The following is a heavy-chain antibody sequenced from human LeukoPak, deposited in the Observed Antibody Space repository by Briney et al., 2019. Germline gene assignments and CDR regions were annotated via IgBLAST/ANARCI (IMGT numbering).Heavy chain of an antibody. Sequence: SETLSLTCTVSGGSISSGNYYWSWIRQHPGKGLEWIGYIHHSGSTYYNPSLKSRVIISVDTSKNQFSLKLNSVTAADTAVYYCASYGSGSYRFDPWGQGTLVTVSS. CDR1: GGSISSGNYY. J-gene: IGHJ5*02. CDR2: IHHSGST. V-gene: IGHV4-31*03. CDR3: ASYGSGSYRFDP. D-gene: IGHD3-10*01.